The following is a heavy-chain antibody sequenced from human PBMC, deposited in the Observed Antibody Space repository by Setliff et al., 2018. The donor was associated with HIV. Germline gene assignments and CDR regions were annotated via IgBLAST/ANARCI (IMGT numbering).Heavy chain of an antibody. CDR1: GGSFSGYY. CDR3: ARERSLITVRRNFDS. D-gene: IGHD1-1*01. V-gene: IGHV4-34*01. J-gene: IGHJ4*02. CDR2: INHSGST. Sequence: PSETLSLTCAVYGGSFSGYYWFWIRQPPGKGLEWIGEINHSGSTNYNPSLKSRVTISVDTSKNQFSLKLSSVTAADTAVYYCARERSLITVRRNFDSWGQGTLVTVSS.